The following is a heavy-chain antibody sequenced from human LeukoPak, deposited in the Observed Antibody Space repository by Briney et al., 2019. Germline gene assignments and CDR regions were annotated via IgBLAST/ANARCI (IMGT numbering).Heavy chain of an antibody. CDR3: ARDARLQYYGMDV. CDR1: GYTFTSYY. J-gene: IGHJ6*02. CDR2: IHPSGGST. V-gene: IGHV1-46*01. Sequence: ASVKVSCKASGYTFTSYYIHWVRQASGQGFEWMGIIHPSGGSTSYAQRFQGRVTMTRDTSTSTLYMELSGLRSEDTAVYYCARDARLQYYGMDVWGQGTTVTVSS.